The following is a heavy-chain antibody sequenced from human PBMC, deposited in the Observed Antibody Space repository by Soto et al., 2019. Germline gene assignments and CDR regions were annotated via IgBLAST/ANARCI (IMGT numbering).Heavy chain of an antibody. Sequence: QLQLQESGPGLVKPSETLSLTCTVSGGSISSSSYYWGWIRQPPGKGLEWIGNIHYSGSTYYNPSLKSRVTISVDTSKNLFSLKLSSVTAPDTAVYYCASLYSGTCSSAFDIWGQGTMVTVSS. CDR3: ASLYSGTCSSAFDI. CDR2: IHYSGST. CDR1: GGSISSSSYY. D-gene: IGHD1-26*01. J-gene: IGHJ3*02. V-gene: IGHV4-39*01.